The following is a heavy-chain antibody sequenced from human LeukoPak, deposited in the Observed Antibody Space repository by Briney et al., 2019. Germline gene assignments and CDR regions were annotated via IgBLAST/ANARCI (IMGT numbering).Heavy chain of an antibody. CDR1: GFTFSSYS. V-gene: IGHV3-21*01. CDR2: ISSSSSYI. Sequence: GGSLRLSCAASGFTFSSYSMNWVRQAPGKGLEWVSSISSSSSYIYYADSVKGRFTISRENAKNSLYLQMNSLRAEDTAVYYCERDHEYGDYPDYWGQGTLVNVYS. D-gene: IGHD4-17*01. CDR3: ERDHEYGDYPDY. J-gene: IGHJ4*02.